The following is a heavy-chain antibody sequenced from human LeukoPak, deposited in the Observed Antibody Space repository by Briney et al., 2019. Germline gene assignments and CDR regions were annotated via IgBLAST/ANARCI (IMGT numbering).Heavy chain of an antibody. CDR2: INHSGST. CDR3: AREQQQLVRGPYNWFDP. D-gene: IGHD6-13*01. Sequence: PSETLSLTCAVYGGSFSGYYWSWIRHPLGKGLEWIGEINHSGSTNYNPSLKSRVTISVDTSKNQFSLKLSSVTAADTAVYYCAREQQQLVRGPYNWFDPWGQGTLVTVSS. CDR1: GGSFSGYY. J-gene: IGHJ5*02. V-gene: IGHV4-34*01.